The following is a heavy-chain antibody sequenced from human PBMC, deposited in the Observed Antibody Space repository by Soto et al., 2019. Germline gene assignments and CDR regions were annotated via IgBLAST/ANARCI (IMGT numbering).Heavy chain of an antibody. V-gene: IGHV3-74*01. D-gene: IGHD4-17*01. Sequence: EVQMVESGGGLVQPGGSLRLSCTASGFTFSKFWMHWVRQVPGKGLVWVSRINPESTTINYAAAVEGRFTISRDNAHNTLYLQMSSLIVEDSAVYYCTRDTFGDEDYWGQGIPVTVSS. CDR2: INPESTTI. CDR1: GFTFSKFW. CDR3: TRDTFGDEDY. J-gene: IGHJ4*02.